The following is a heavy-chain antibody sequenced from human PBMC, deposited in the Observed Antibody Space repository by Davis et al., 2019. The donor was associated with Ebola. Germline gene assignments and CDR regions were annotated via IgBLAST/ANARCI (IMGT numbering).Heavy chain of an antibody. J-gene: IGHJ6*02. Sequence: ASVKVSCKASGYTFTGYYIHWVRQAPGQGLGWMGWINPNSGDVNYARKFQARVTMTRDTSISTAYMYLSRLRSDDTAVYYCARESVAGRVYHYGLDVWGQGTTVTVSS. CDR2: INPNSGDV. CDR1: GYTFTGYY. D-gene: IGHD6-19*01. V-gene: IGHV1-2*02. CDR3: ARESVAGRVYHYGLDV.